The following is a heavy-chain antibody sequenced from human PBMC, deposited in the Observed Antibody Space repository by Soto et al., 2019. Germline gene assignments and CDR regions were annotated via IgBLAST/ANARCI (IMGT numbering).Heavy chain of an antibody. Sequence: QVQLVQSGPEMKKPGASVKLSCKASGYTFTTYSMHWVRQAPGQRLEWMGWIHAGNGNTEHSQKFQGRVTITRDTSASTAYLELGSLRSEDTAVYYCARAACSSTSCYNYYAYGMDVWGQGTAGTVS. CDR1: GYTFTTYS. CDR2: IHAGNGNT. J-gene: IGHJ6*02. CDR3: ARAACSSTSCYNYYAYGMDV. D-gene: IGHD2-2*01. V-gene: IGHV1-3*01.